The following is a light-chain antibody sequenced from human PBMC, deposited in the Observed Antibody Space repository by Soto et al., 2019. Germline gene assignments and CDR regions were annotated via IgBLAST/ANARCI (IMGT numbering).Light chain of an antibody. Sequence: EIVLTQYPVSPSLSPGERATLSSRASQTVDSYLVWYQQKPGQAPRLLIFGASNRATGIPARFSGSGSGTDFTLTINSLEPEDFALYYCQQRSSWPITFGQGTRLEIK. CDR3: QQRSSWPIT. J-gene: IGKJ5*01. V-gene: IGKV3-11*01. CDR2: GAS. CDR1: QTVDSY.